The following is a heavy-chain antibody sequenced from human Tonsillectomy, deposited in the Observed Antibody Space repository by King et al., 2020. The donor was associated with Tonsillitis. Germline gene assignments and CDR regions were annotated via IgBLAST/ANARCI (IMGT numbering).Heavy chain of an antibody. V-gene: IGHV4-34*01. CDR3: ARGQRYYYDSSGYYGNWYFDL. CDR2: INHSGST. J-gene: IGHJ2*01. D-gene: IGHD3-22*01. CDR1: GGSFSGYY. Sequence: VQLQQWGAGLLKPSETLSLTCAVYGGSFSGYYWSWIRQPPGKGLEWIGEINHSGSTNYNPSLKSRVTISVDTSKNQFSLKLSSVTAADTAVYYCARGQRYYYDSSGYYGNWYFDLWGRGTRVTVSS.